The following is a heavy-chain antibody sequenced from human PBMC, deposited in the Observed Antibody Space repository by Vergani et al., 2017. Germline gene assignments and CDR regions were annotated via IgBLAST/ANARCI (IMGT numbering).Heavy chain of an antibody. CDR1: GGSISSGGYY. J-gene: IGHJ4*02. Sequence: QVQLQESGPGLVKPSQTLSLTCTVSGGSISSGGYYWSWIRQHPGKGLEWIGYIYYSGGTYYNPSLKSRVTISVDTSKNQFSLKLSSVTAADTAVYYCARGLHDYYYDSSGTYYFDYWGQGTLVTVSS. D-gene: IGHD3-22*01. CDR2: IYYSGGT. CDR3: ARGLHDYYYDSSGTYYFDY. V-gene: IGHV4-31*03.